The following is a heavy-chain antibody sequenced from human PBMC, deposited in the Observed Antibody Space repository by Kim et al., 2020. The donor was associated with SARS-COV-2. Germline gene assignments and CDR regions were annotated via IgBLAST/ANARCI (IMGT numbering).Heavy chain of an antibody. D-gene: IGHD1-26*01. Sequence: KYYADSGKGRFTISRDNSKNTLYLQMNSLRAGDTAVYYCAREIVSYYGMDVWGQGTTVTVSS. J-gene: IGHJ6*02. CDR3: AREIVSYYGMDV. CDR2: K. V-gene: IGHV3-30*01.